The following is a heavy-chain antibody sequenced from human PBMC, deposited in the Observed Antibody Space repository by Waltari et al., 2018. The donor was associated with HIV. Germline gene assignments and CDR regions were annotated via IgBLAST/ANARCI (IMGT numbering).Heavy chain of an antibody. CDR3: AAGITSGKGDYYFMDV. Sequence: QIQLEESAPGLVKPSQTLSLTCHVSGVSISSAGSYWNWVRHLPGKGLQWIGYIYYSGSTYYNPSLNGRVSMSVDISKAQFSLKVNSVTAADTAVYYCAAGITSGKGDYYFMDVWGKGTAVTVSS. J-gene: IGHJ6*03. CDR2: IYYSGST. D-gene: IGHD3-10*01. V-gene: IGHV4-31*03. CDR1: GVSISSAGSY.